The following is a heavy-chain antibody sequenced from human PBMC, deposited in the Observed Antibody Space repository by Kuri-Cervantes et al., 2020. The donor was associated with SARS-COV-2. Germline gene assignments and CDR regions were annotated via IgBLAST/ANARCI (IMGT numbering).Heavy chain of an antibody. CDR1: GYTFDMYG. CDR3: ARAGFDY. CDR2: ISVYSGKT. D-gene: IGHD1-14*01. Sequence: ASVNISCKTSGYTFDMYGINWVLQAPGQGLEWMGWISVYSGKTNYTEKVQGRVTLTTDKSTSTAYLDLSSLRSDDTAIYYCARAGFDYWGQGTLVTVSS. J-gene: IGHJ4*02. V-gene: IGHV1-18*04.